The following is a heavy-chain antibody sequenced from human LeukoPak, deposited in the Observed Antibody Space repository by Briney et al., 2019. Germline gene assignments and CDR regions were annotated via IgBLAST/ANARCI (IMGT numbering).Heavy chain of an antibody. CDR1: GGSFSGYY. CDR3: ARVSGSLYCSSTSCYPHFDY. CDR2: INHSGGT. D-gene: IGHD2-2*01. V-gene: IGHV4-34*01. Sequence: PSETLSLTCAVYGGSFSGYYWSWIRQPPGKGLEWIGEINHSGGTNYNPSLKSRVTISVDTSKNQFSLKLSSVTAADTAVYYCARVSGSLYCSSTSCYPHFDYWGQGTLVTVSS. J-gene: IGHJ4*02.